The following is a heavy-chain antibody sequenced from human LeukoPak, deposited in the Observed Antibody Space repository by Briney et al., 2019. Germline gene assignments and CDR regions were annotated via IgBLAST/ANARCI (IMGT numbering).Heavy chain of an antibody. D-gene: IGHD3-16*01. V-gene: IGHV3-23*01. J-gene: IGHJ6*03. Sequence: GGSLRLSCAASGFTFSSYAMTWVRQAPGKGLEWVSAISGSGGSTYYADSVEGRFTISRDNSKNTLYLQMNSLRAEDTAVYYCAKFGAGDYYYYYMDVWGKGTTVTVSS. CDR1: GFTFSSYA. CDR3: AKFGAGDYYYYYMDV. CDR2: ISGSGGST.